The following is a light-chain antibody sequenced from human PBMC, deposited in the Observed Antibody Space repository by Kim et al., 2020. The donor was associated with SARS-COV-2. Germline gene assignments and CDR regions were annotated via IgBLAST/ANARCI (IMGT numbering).Light chain of an antibody. CDR1: SSDVGGYNY. CDR2: DVS. J-gene: IGLJ1*01. V-gene: IGLV2-14*03. CDR3: SSYTSSITYV. Sequence: QSALTQPASVSGSPGQSITISCTGTSSDVGGYNYVSWYQQHPGKAPKLMIYDVSYRPSGVSNRFSGSKSGNTASLTISGLQAEDEADYYCSSYTSSITYVFGTGTKVTVL.